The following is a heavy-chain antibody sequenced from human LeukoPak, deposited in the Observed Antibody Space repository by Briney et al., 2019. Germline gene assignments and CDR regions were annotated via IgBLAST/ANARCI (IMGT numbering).Heavy chain of an antibody. CDR3: AREDYAYYYYGMDV. Sequence: PGGSLRLSCAASGFTFSSYSMNWVRQAPGKGLEWVSSISSSSSYIYYADSVKGRFTISRDNAKNTLYLQMNSLRAEDTAVYYCAREDYAYYYYGMDVWGQGTTVTVSS. D-gene: IGHD4-17*01. CDR2: ISSSSSYI. J-gene: IGHJ6*02. CDR1: GFTFSSYS. V-gene: IGHV3-21*01.